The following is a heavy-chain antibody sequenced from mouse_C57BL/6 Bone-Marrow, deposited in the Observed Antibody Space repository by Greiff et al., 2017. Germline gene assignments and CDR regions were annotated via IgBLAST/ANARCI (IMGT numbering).Heavy chain of an antibody. CDR2: IDPETGGT. CDR3: TRVGKIIGSSLYYCDY. D-gene: IGHD1-1*01. Sequence: VQLQQSGAELVRPGASVTLSCKASGYTFTDYEMHWVKQTPVHGLEWIGAIDPETGGTAYNQKFKGKAILTADKSSSTAYMELRSLTSEDSAVYYCTRVGKIIGSSLYYCDYWGQGTTLTVSS. V-gene: IGHV1-15*01. CDR1: GYTFTDYE. J-gene: IGHJ2*01.